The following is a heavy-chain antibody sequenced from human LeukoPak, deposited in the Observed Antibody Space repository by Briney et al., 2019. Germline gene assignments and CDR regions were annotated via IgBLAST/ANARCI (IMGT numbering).Heavy chain of an antibody. D-gene: IGHD2/OR15-2a*01. CDR3: AKGGSTNFYYGDV. CDR1: GGSIINTY. V-gene: IGHV4-59*01. CDR2: FFYTGSS. J-gene: IGHJ6*02. Sequence: PSETLPLTCIVSGGSIINTYWSWIRQAPGKGLEWIGYFFYTGSSTYNPSLKSRVTISLDTSKNHISLKLTSVTAADTAVYYCAKGGSTNFYYGDVWGQGTTVTVSS.